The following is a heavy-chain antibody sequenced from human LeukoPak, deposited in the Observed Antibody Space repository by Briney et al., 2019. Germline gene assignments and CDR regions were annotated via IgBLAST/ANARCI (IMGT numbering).Heavy chain of an antibody. CDR1: GGSISSSNW. V-gene: IGHV4-4*02. CDR2: IYHSGST. Sequence: PSGTLSLTCAVSGGSISSSNWWSWVRQPPGKGLEWIGEIYHSGSTNYNPSLKSRVTISVDTSKNQFSLKLSSVTAADTAVYYCARAYRTNNPENYYDSSGYYPRAPYYFDYWGQGTLVTVSS. J-gene: IGHJ4*02. D-gene: IGHD3-22*01. CDR3: ARAYRTNNPENYYDSSGYYPRAPYYFDY.